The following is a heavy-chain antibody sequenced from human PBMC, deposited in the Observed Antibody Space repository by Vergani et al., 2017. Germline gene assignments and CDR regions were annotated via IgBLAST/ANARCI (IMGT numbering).Heavy chain of an antibody. CDR1: GFTFSSYS. CDR2: ISSSSSYI. V-gene: IGHV3-21*01. J-gene: IGHJ4*02. CDR3: ATNHARYCSSTRSYTRDY. D-gene: IGHD2-2*02. Sequence: EVQLVESGGGLVKPGGSLRLSCAASGFTFSSYSMNWVRQAPGKGLEWVSSISSSSSYIYYADSVKGRFTISRDNAKNSLYLQINSLRADDTAVYYCATNHARYCSSTRSYTRDYWGQGTLVTVSP.